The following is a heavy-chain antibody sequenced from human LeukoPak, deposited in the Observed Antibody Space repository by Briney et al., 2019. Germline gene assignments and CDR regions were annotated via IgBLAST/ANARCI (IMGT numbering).Heavy chain of an antibody. CDR2: INHSGRT. Sequence: SETLSLTCSVSGGSLSGYYWSWIRQTPGKGLELIGDINHSGRTTYYPSFKSRVTMSVDTSKNQFSLKLSSVTAADRALYYCARQTTSGYLDYWGQGTQVTVS. V-gene: IGHV4-34*01. CDR3: ARQTTSGYLDY. CDR1: GGSLSGYY. J-gene: IGHJ4*02. D-gene: IGHD3-22*01.